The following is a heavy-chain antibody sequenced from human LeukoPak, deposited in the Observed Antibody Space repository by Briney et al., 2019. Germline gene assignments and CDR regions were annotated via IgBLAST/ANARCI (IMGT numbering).Heavy chain of an antibody. CDR1: GHTFTNYW. V-gene: IGHV5-51*01. D-gene: IGHD2/OR15-2a*01. CDR2: NYFGDFET. J-gene: IGHJ5*02. CDR3: GSGIHGAAWYDP. Sequence: GESLKISCKAPGHTFTNYWIGWVRQIPGKGLGGMGINYFGDFETRYRPSFQGQVIISADKSISAAYLQWSSLKASDTAIYYCGSGIHGAAWYDPWGQGTLVTVSS.